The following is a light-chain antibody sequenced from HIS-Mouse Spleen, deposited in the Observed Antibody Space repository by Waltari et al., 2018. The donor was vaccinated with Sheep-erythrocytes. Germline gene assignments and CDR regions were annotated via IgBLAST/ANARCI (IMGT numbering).Light chain of an antibody. CDR3: QQYGSSLRT. V-gene: IGKV3-20*01. CDR2: GAS. J-gene: IGKJ1*01. Sequence: EIVLTQSPGTLSLSPGERATLSCSASQSVSSSYLAWYPQKPGQAPRLLIYGASSRATGIPDRFSGSGSGTDFTLTISRLEPEDFAVYYCQQYGSSLRTFGQGTKVEIK. CDR1: QSVSSSY.